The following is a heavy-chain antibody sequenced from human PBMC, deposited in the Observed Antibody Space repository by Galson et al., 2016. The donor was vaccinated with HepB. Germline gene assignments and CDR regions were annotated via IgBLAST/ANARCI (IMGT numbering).Heavy chain of an antibody. CDR1: GYMFTNYW. V-gene: IGHV5-51*01. J-gene: IGHJ6*02. CDR3: AKRGVEETVTAYYYYGMDV. D-gene: IGHD4-17*01. CDR2: IHPGDSDA. Sequence: QSGAEVKKPGESLKISCKASGYMFTNYWIGWVRQMPGKGLEWMGMIHPGDSDARYSPSFQGQVTISADTSINTAYLQWSSLRASDTAIYYCAKRGVEETVTAYYYYGMDVWGQGTTVTVSS.